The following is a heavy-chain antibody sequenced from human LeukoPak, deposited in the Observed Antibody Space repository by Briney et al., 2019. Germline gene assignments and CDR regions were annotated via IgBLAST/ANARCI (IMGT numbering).Heavy chain of an antibody. Sequence: VTVSCKSSGYTFISHGIGWVRQRPGQGLGWVGWINHNNGYKNCAQEVQARVSMTIDTSKCNDNLELKSLSFDDTAVYYCARGAVDRNILAVISVPLGDYWGQGTLVTVSS. CDR2: INHNNGYK. J-gene: IGHJ4*02. V-gene: IGHV1-18*01. CDR3: ARGAVDRNILAVISVPLGDY. CDR1: GYTFISHG. D-gene: IGHD2-15*01.